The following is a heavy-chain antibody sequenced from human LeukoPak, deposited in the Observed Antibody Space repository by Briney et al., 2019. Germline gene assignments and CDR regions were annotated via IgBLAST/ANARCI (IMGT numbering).Heavy chain of an antibody. J-gene: IGHJ1*01. CDR3: ARDGYGDYEYFQH. V-gene: IGHV3-7*01. D-gene: IGHD4-17*01. CDR2: IKQDGSEK. Sequence: GGSLRLSCAASGFTFSSYWVSWVRQAPGKGLEWVANIKQDGSEKYYVDSVKGRFTISRDNAKNSLYLQMNSLRAEDTAVYYCARDGYGDYEYFQHWGQGTLVTVSS. CDR1: GFTFSSYW.